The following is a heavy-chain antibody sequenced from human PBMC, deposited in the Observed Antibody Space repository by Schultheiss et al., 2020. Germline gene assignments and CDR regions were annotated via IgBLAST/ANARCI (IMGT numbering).Heavy chain of an antibody. CDR3: ARGSDNWFDP. Sequence: SETLSLTCAVYGGSFSGYYWSWIRQPPGKGLEWIGEINHSGSTNYNPSLKSRVTISVDTSKNQFSLQLNSVTPEDTAVYYCARGSDNWFDPWGQGTLVTVSS. V-gene: IGHV4-34*01. J-gene: IGHJ5*02. CDR1: GGSFSGYY. CDR2: INHSGST.